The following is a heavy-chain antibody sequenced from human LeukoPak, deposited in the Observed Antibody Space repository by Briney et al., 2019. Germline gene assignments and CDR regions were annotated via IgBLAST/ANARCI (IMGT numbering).Heavy chain of an antibody. CDR1: GGSISSGSYY. J-gene: IGHJ5*02. CDR2: IHTSGNT. D-gene: IGHD3-10*01. CDR3: ARNRYYYGSGNYGVPNWFDP. Sequence: SQTLSLTCTVSGGSISSGSYYWSWIRQPAGKGLEWIGCIHTSGNTNYDPSLKSRATISLDTSKNQFSLKLSSVTAADTAVYYCARNRYYYGSGNYGVPNWFDPWGQGTLVTVSS. V-gene: IGHV4-61*02.